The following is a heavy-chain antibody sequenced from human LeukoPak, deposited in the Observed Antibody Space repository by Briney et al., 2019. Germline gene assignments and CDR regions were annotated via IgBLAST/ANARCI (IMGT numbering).Heavy chain of an antibody. CDR3: AREGIAEAGGDY. Sequence: ASVKVSCKASGYTFTSYYMHWVRQAPGQGLEWMGWISAYNGNTNFAQKFQGRVTMTRDTSTSTVYMELSSLRSEDTAVYYCAREGIAEAGGDYWGQGTLVTVSS. V-gene: IGHV1-46*01. CDR2: ISAYNGNT. J-gene: IGHJ4*02. D-gene: IGHD6-19*01. CDR1: GYTFTSYY.